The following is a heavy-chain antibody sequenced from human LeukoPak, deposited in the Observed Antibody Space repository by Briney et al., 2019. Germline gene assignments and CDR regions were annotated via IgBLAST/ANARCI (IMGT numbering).Heavy chain of an antibody. J-gene: IGHJ3*02. CDR1: GYTFTSYG. V-gene: IGHV1-18*01. Sequence: GASVKVSCKASGYTFTSYGISWVRQAPGQGLEWVGWISAYNGNTNYAQKLQGRVTMTTDTSTSTAYMELRSLRSDDTAVYYCARPYGGNSDDAFDIWGQGTMVTVSS. CDR2: ISAYNGNT. CDR3: ARPYGGNSDDAFDI. D-gene: IGHD4-23*01.